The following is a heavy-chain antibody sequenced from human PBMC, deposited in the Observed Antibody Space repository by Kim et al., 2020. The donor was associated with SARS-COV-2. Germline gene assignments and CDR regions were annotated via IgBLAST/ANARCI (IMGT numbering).Heavy chain of an antibody. CDR3: ARGVKASARDPGEYYFDY. Sequence: SETLSLTCAVYGGSFSGYYWSWIRQPPGKGLEWIGEINHSGSTNYNPSLKSRVTISVDTSKNQFSLKLSSVTAADTAVYYCARGVKASARDPGEYYFDYWGQGTLVTVSS. V-gene: IGHV4-34*01. D-gene: IGHD7-27*01. CDR2: INHSGST. CDR1: GGSFSGYY. J-gene: IGHJ4*02.